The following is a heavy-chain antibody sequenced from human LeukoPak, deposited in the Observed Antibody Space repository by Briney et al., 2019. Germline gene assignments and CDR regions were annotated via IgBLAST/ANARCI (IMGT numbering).Heavy chain of an antibody. V-gene: IGHV3-23*01. CDR1: GFTFSSYA. CDR2: IGGTGGST. CDR3: ARDVIAAAGPLDY. D-gene: IGHD6-13*01. Sequence: QSGGSLRLSCAASGFTFSSYAMSWVRQAPGKGLEWVSAIGGTGGSTYYADSVRGRFTISRDNAKNSLYLQMNSLRAEDTAVYYCARDVIAAAGPLDYWGQGTLVTASS. J-gene: IGHJ4*02.